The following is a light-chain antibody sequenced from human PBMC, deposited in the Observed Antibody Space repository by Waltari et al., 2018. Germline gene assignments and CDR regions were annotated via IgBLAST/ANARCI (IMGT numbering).Light chain of an antibody. Sequence: EIVLTQSPATLSLSPGERATLSCRASQSIGSFLAWYQQKVGQAPRLLIYDAFNRAPGVPARLSGSGSGTDFTLTISSLGPEDFVVYFCQQRSNWPRTFGQGTKLEIK. CDR3: QQRSNWPRT. CDR1: QSIGSF. CDR2: DAF. V-gene: IGKV3-11*01. J-gene: IGKJ2*01.